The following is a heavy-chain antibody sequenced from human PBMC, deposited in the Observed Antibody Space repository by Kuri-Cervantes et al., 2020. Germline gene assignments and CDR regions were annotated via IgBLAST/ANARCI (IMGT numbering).Heavy chain of an antibody. V-gene: IGHV4-39*01. CDR1: GGSISSSSYY. CDR2: IYYSGST. D-gene: IGHD3-10*02. CDR3: ARLSVFGTPLDY. Sequence: SETLSLTCTVSGGSISSSSYYWGWIRQPPGKGLEWIGSIYYSGSTYYNPSLKSRVTISVDTSKNQFSLKLSSVTAADTAVYYCARLSVFGTPLDYWGQGTLVTVSS. J-gene: IGHJ4*02.